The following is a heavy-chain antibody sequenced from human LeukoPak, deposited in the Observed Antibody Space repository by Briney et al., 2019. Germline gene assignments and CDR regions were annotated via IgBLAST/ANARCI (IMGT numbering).Heavy chain of an antibody. J-gene: IGHJ4*02. V-gene: IGHV3-48*01. CDR3: AKDPLFYASGSYHYLDY. Sequence: PGGSLRLSCAASGFTFSSYSMNWVRQAPGKGLEWVSYISSSSSTIYYADSVKGRFTISRDNSKNTLYLQVNSLRAEDTAVYYCAKDPLFYASGSYHYLDYWGQGTLVTVSS. D-gene: IGHD3-10*01. CDR2: ISSSSSTI. CDR1: GFTFSSYS.